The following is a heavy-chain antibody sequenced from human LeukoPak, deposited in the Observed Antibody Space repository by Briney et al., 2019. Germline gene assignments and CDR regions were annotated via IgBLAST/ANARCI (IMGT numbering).Heavy chain of an antibody. CDR3: ARMRHLYFDWSNYYYGMDV. CDR2: MNPNSGNT. V-gene: IGHV1-8*01. J-gene: IGHJ6*02. Sequence: ASVKVSCKASGYTFTSYDINWVRQATGRGLEWMGWMNPNSGNTGYAQKFQGRVTMTRNTSISTAYMELSSLRSEDTAVYYCARMRHLYFDWSNYYYGMDVWGQGTTVTVSS. D-gene: IGHD3-9*01. CDR1: GYTFTSYD.